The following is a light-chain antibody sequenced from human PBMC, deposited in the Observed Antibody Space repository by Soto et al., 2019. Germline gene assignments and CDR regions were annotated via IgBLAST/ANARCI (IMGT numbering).Light chain of an antibody. CDR1: QSISYW. CDR2: KAS. CDR3: QQYNSPPWA. J-gene: IGKJ1*01. Sequence: DIQMTQSPSSLSASVGHRVTITCRASQSISYWLAWYQQKPGKAPKLLIYKASSLESGVPSRFSSSGSRTEFTLTISSLKPDDFATYYCQQYNSPPWAFGPGTNVEIK. V-gene: IGKV1-5*03.